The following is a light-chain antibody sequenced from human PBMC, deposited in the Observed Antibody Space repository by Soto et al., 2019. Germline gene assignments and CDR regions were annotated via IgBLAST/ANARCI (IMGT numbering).Light chain of an antibody. J-gene: IGLJ1*01. CDR3: CSYVGGYSDV. Sequence: QSALTQPRSVSGSPGQSVTVSCIGTSSDVGDYNSVSWYQQHPGKAPKLMIYDVSKRPSGVPDRFSGSKSGNTASLTISGLQAEDEADYYCCSYVGGYSDVFGMGTKVTVL. V-gene: IGLV2-11*01. CDR1: SSDVGDYNS. CDR2: DVS.